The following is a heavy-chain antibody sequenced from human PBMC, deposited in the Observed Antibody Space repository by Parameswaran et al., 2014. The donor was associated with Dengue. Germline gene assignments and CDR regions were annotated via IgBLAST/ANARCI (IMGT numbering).Heavy chain of an antibody. V-gene: IGHV4-31*02. J-gene: IGHJ4*02. Sequence: RWIRQPPGKGLEWIGYIYYSGSTYYNPSLKSRVTISVDTSKNQFSLKLSSVTAADTAVYYCFAWYSSSSSKMGLDYWGQGTLVTVSS. D-gene: IGHD6-6*01. CDR2: IYYSGST. CDR3: FAWYSSSSSKMGLDY.